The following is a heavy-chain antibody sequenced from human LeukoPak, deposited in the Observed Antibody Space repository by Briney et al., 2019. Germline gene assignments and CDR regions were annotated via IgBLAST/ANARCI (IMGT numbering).Heavy chain of an antibody. CDR2: MNPELGST. J-gene: IGHJ5*01. V-gene: IGHV1-8*01. Sequence: GASVKVFCKASGYTFSNYDITWVRQATGQGPEWMGWMNPELGSTGYAQRFQGRVTMTRDSSINTAYMELINLRLEDTAVYYCTRAIRHQLLSDFWGQGTLVTVSS. CDR3: TRAIRHQLLSDF. CDR1: GYTFSNYD. D-gene: IGHD2-2*01.